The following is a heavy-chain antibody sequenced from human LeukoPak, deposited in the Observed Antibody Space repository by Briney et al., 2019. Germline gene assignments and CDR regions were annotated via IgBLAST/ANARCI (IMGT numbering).Heavy chain of an antibody. D-gene: IGHD3-10*01. Sequence: ASVKVSCKASGYTFIVYYIHWVRQAPGQGLEWMGWINPNSGDTHYTQKFQGRVTMTRDTSISTAYMGLSSLISDDTASYYCARTGVWFRELSHLPDWGQGTLVTVSS. CDR2: INPNSGDT. J-gene: IGHJ4*02. CDR1: GYTFIVYY. V-gene: IGHV1-2*02. CDR3: ARTGVWFRELSHLPD.